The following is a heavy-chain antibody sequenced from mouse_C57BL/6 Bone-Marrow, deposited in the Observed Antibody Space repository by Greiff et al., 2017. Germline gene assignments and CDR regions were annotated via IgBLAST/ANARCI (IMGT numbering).Heavy chain of an antibody. Sequence: QVQLQQPGAELVMPGASVKLSCKASGYTFTSYWMHWVKQRPGQGLEWIGEIDPSDSYTNYNQKFKGKSTLTVDKSSSTAYMQLSSLTSEDSAVYYCARGGRGSYGYCDVWGTGTTVTVSS. V-gene: IGHV1-69*01. CDR2: IDPSDSYT. CDR1: GYTFTSYW. CDR3: ARGGRGSYGYCDV. J-gene: IGHJ1*03. D-gene: IGHD1-1*01.